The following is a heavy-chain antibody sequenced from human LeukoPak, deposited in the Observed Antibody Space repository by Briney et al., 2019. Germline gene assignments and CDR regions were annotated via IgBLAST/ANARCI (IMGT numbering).Heavy chain of an antibody. V-gene: IGHV4-59*08. Sequence: RPSETLSLTCSVSGDSISNFYWNWIRQSPGKGLEWIGNIHYSGSSIYNPSLKSRGTISIDTSRKQFFLKLSSVTAADTAVYYCALAPNSNWFDFWGQGTLVTVSS. J-gene: IGHJ5*01. CDR1: GDSISNFY. CDR2: IHYSGSS. D-gene: IGHD2-8*01. CDR3: ALAPNSNWFDF.